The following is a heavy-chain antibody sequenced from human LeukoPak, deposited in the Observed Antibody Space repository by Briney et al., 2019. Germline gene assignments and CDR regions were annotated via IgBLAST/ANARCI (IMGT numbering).Heavy chain of an antibody. CDR1: GGTFSSYA. CDR3: ARDLSYYGSGSPYYMDV. D-gene: IGHD3-10*01. J-gene: IGHJ6*03. Sequence: ASVKVSCKASGGTFSSYAISWVRRTPGQGLEWMGGIIPIFGTANYAQKFQGRVTITTDESTSTAYMELSSLRSEDTAAYYCARDLSYYGSGSPYYMDVWGKGTTVTVSS. CDR2: IIPIFGTA. V-gene: IGHV1-69*05.